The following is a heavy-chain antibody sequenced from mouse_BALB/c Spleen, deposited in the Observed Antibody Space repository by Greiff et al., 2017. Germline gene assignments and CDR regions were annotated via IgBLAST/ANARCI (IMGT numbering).Heavy chain of an antibody. CDR3: ARDQYYDPWYFDG. CDR1: GFSLTGYG. V-gene: IGHV2-6-7*01. D-gene: IGHD1-2*01. CDR2: IWGDGST. Sequence: QVQLKESGPGLVAPSQSLSITCTVSGFSLTGYGVNWVRQPPGKGLEWLGMIWGDGSTDYNSALKSRLSISKDNSKSQVFLKMNSLQTDDTARYYCARDQYYDPWYFDGWGAGTTVTVSS. J-gene: IGHJ1*01.